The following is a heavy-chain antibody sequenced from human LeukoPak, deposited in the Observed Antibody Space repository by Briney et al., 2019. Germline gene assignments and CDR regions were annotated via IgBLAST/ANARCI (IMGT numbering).Heavy chain of an antibody. J-gene: IGHJ5*02. Sequence: SVKVSCKASGGTFSSYAISWVRQAPGQGLEWMGGIIPIFGTANYAQKFQGRVTITTDESTSTAYMELSSLRSEDTAVYYCAITIVAGSNWFDPWGQGTLVTVSS. V-gene: IGHV1-69*05. CDR1: GGTFSSYA. CDR3: AITIVAGSNWFDP. CDR2: IIPIFGTA. D-gene: IGHD6-19*01.